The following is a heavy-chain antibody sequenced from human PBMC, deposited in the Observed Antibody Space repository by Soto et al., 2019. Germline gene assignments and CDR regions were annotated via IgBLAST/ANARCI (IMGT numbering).Heavy chain of an antibody. Sequence: ASVKVSCKASGYTFTGYYMHWVRQAPGQGLEWMGWINPNSGGTNYAQKFQGWVTMTRDTSISTAYMELSRLRSDDTAVYYCARVHDFWSGYYAFDIWGQWTMVTVSS. V-gene: IGHV1-2*04. CDR2: INPNSGGT. D-gene: IGHD3-3*01. CDR3: ARVHDFWSGYYAFDI. CDR1: GYTFTGYY. J-gene: IGHJ3*02.